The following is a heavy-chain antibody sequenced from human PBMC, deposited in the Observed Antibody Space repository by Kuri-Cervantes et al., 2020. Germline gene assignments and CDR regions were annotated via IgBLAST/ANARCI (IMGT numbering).Heavy chain of an antibody. D-gene: IGHD3-10*01. CDR3: ARDQLLLWFGELFSGYFDY. V-gene: IGHV3-23*01. J-gene: IGHJ4*02. CDR1: GFTFSTYA. Sequence: GESLKISCAASGFTFSTYAMSWVRQAPGKGLDWVSAVDGGGTSTFYADSVKGRFTISRDNSKNTLYLQMNSLRAEDTAVYYCARDQLLLWFGELFSGYFDYWGQGTLVTVSS. CDR2: VDGGGTST.